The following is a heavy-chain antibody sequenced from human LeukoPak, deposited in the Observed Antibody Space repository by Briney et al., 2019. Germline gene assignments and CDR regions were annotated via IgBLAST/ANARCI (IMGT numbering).Heavy chain of an antibody. CDR1: GGSISSSSYY. D-gene: IGHD3-9*01. J-gene: IGHJ4*02. CDR3: ARVLSLTVEGYYDILTGHVSGFDY. V-gene: IGHV4-39*07. Sequence: PSETLSLTCTVSGGSISSSSYYWGWIRQPPGKGLEWIGSIYYSGSTYYNPSLKSRVTISVDTSKNQFSLKLSSVTAADTAVYYCARVLSLTVEGYYDILTGHVSGFDYWGQGTLVTVSS. CDR2: IYYSGST.